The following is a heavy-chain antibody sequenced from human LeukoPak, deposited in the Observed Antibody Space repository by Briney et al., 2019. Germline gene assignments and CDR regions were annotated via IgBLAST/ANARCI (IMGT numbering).Heavy chain of an antibody. CDR1: GFTFDDYA. Sequence: GGSLRLSCVASGFTFDDYAMHWVRQAPGKGLEWVSGISWNSGRLDYADSVKGRFTISRDNAKNSLYLQMNSLRAEDTALYYCAKDIVRGAPGAFDIWGQGTMVTVSS. D-gene: IGHD3-10*01. J-gene: IGHJ3*02. CDR2: ISWNSGRL. V-gene: IGHV3-9*01. CDR3: AKDIVRGAPGAFDI.